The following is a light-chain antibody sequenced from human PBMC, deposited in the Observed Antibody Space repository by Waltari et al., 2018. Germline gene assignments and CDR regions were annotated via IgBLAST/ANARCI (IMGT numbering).Light chain of an antibody. CDR1: QSVGTS. CDR3: QHYVRLPAT. V-gene: IGKV3-20*01. Sequence: EVVLTQSPGTLSLSPGERATLACRASQSVGTSLAWYQQKPGQAPRPRIFGASRRATGIPDRFSGSGSGTDFSLTISRLEPEDFAVYYCQHYVRLPATFGQGTKVEI. J-gene: IGKJ1*01. CDR2: GAS.